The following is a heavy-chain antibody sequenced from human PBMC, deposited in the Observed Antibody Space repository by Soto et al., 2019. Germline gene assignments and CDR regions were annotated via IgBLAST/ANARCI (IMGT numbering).Heavy chain of an antibody. V-gene: IGHV1-18*01. D-gene: IGHD3-3*01. Sequence: QVQLVQSGAEVKKPGASVKVSCKASGYTFTSYGISWVRQAPGQGLEWLGWISAYNGNINYAQKLQGRVTMTTDTSTSTAYMELRSLRSDYTAVYYCARDDHYDFWSGYSAWGQGTLVTVSS. CDR1: GYTFTSYG. J-gene: IGHJ5*02. CDR2: ISAYNGNI. CDR3: ARDDHYDFWSGYSA.